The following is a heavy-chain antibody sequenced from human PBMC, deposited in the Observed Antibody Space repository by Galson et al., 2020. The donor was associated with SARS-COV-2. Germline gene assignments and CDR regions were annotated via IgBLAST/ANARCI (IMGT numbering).Heavy chain of an antibody. V-gene: IGHV3-15*01. D-gene: IGHD2-21*02. CDR3: TTDRGTNGGGDCHETH. Sequence: GGSLRLSCAASGFTFSFAWMSWVRQAPGKGLEWVGRIKSKKNGGTIDYAAPVKGRYTISRDDSKNTLYLEMNSLKTEDTAVYYCTTDRGTNGGGDCHETHWGQGTLVTVSS. CDR2: IKSKKNGGTI. CDR1: GFTFSFAW. J-gene: IGHJ4*02.